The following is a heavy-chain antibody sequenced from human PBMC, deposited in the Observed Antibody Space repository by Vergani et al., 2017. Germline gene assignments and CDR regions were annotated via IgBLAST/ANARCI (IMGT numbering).Heavy chain of an antibody. V-gene: IGHV1-18*01. CDR1: GYTFTSYG. Sequence: QVQLVQSGAEVKKPGASVKVSCKASGYTFTSYGISWVRQAPGQGLEWMGWISAYNGNTNYAQKLQGRVTMTTDTSTSTAYMELRSLRSDDTAVYYCGRDLRGAGRVGGTTLDYWGQGTLVTVSS. J-gene: IGHJ4*02. CDR2: ISAYNGNT. D-gene: IGHD1-26*01. CDR3: GRDLRGAGRVGGTTLDY.